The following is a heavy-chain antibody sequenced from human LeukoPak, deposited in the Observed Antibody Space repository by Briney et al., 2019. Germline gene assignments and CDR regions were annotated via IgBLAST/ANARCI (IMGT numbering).Heavy chain of an antibody. Sequence: ASVKVSCKVSGYTLTELSMHWVRQAPGKGLEWMGGFDPEDGETIYAQKFQGRVTMTEDTSTDTAYMELGSLRSEDTAVYYCATAGSSWYAPFDYWGQGTLVTVSS. CDR1: GYTLTELS. CDR3: ATAGSSWYAPFDY. V-gene: IGHV1-24*01. D-gene: IGHD6-13*01. J-gene: IGHJ4*02. CDR2: FDPEDGET.